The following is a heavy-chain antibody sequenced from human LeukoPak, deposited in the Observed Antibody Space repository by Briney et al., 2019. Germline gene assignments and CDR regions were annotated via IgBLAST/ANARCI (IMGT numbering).Heavy chain of an antibody. D-gene: IGHD4-17*01. CDR1: GYTFTGYY. CDR3: ARSTTVTTYPYYYYGMDV. V-gene: IGHV1-2*02. CDR2: INPNSGGT. J-gene: IGHJ6*02. Sequence: GASVKVSCKASGYTFTGYYMHWVRQAPGQGLEWMGWINPNSGGTNYAQKFQGRVTMTRDTSISTAYMELSRLRSDDTAVYYCARSTTVTTYPYYYYGMDVWGQGTTVTVSS.